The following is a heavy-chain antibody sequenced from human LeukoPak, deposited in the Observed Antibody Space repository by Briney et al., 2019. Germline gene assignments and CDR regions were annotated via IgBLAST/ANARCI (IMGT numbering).Heavy chain of an antibody. J-gene: IGHJ3*02. CDR3: ARDSSSWLGDAFDI. Sequence: GGSLRLSCAASGFTFSSYWMSWVRRAPGKGLEWVANIKQDGSEKYYVDSVKGRFTISRDNAKNSLYLQVNSLRAEDTAVYYCARDSSSWLGDAFDIWGQGTMVTVSS. CDR1: GFTFSSYW. D-gene: IGHD6-13*01. CDR2: IKQDGSEK. V-gene: IGHV3-7*03.